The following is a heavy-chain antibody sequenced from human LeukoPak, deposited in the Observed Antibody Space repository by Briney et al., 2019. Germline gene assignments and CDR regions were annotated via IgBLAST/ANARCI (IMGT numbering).Heavy chain of an antibody. CDR1: GGSISSYY. CDR3: ARVAVALDCSSTSCPAKYNWFDP. CDR2: IYTSGST. Sequence: PSETLSLTCTVSGGSISSYYWSWIRQPAGKGLEWIGRIYTSGSTNYNPSLKSRVNMSVDTSKNQFSLKLSSVTAADTAVYYCARVAVALDCSSTSCPAKYNWFDPWGQGTLVTVSS. J-gene: IGHJ5*02. V-gene: IGHV4-4*07. D-gene: IGHD2-2*01.